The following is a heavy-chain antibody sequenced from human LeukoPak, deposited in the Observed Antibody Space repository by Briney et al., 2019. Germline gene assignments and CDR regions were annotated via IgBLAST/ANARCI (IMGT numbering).Heavy chain of an antibody. Sequence: GESLKISCKGSGYSFTSYWIGWVRQMPGKGLEWMGIIYPGDSDTRYSPSFQGQVTISADKSISTAYLQWSSLRASDTAMYYCARLVHDYSSSWYFDYWGQGTLVTVSS. V-gene: IGHV5-51*01. CDR2: IYPGDSDT. CDR3: ARLVHDYSSSWYFDY. J-gene: IGHJ4*02. D-gene: IGHD6-13*01. CDR1: GYSFTSYW.